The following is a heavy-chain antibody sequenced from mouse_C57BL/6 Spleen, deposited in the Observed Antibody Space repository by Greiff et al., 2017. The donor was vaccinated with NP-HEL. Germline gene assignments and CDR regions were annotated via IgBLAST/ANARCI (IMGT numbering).Heavy chain of an antibody. CDR1: GYTFTSYW. V-gene: IGHV1-55*01. CDR3: ARTYYDYDDAMDY. CDR2: IYPGSGST. J-gene: IGHJ4*01. D-gene: IGHD2-4*01. Sequence: VKLQQPGAELVKPGASVKMSCKASGYTFTSYWITWVKQRPGQGLEWIGDIYPGSGSTNYNEKFKSKATLTVDTSSSTAYMQLSSLTSEDSAVYYCARTYYDYDDAMDYWGQGTSVTVSS.